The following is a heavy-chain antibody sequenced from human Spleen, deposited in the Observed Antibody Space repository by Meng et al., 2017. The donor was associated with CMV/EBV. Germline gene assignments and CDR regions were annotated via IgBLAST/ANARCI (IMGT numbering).Heavy chain of an antibody. CDR1: NY. D-gene: IGHD3-3*02. Sequence: NYMHWGQQDTGQGREWMGGIKPKSGGTNYAQKVQGRVTMTKDASISTAYMGLSRLRSDDTAVYYCARVYRSIFGVVQGRWNWYFDLWGRGTLVTVSS. CDR2: IKPKSGGT. CDR3: ARVYRSIFGVVQGRWNWYFDL. V-gene: IGHV1-2*02. J-gene: IGHJ2*01.